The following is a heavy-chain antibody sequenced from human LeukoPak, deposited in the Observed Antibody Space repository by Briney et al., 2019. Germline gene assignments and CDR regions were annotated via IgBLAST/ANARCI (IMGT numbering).Heavy chain of an antibody. Sequence: PGGSLRLSCAASGFTFSSYSMNWVRQAPGKGLEWVAVISYDGSNKYYADSVKGRFTISRDNSKNTLYLQMNSLRAEDTAVYYCAKEQLRFLEWLFPADSGPQLDYWGQGTLVTVSS. J-gene: IGHJ4*02. V-gene: IGHV3-30*18. D-gene: IGHD3-3*01. CDR2: ISYDGSNK. CDR1: GFTFSSYS. CDR3: AKEQLRFLEWLFPADSGPQLDY.